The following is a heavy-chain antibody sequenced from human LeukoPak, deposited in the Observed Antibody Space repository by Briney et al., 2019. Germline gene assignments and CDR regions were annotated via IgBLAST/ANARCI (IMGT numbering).Heavy chain of an antibody. V-gene: IGHV4-34*01. CDR3: AGIAVAGIGSFDY. D-gene: IGHD6-19*01. Sequence: SETLSLTCAVYGGSFSGYYWSWIRQPPGKGLEWIGEINHSGSTYYNPSLKSRVTISVDTSKNQFSLKLSSVTAADTAVYYCAGIAVAGIGSFDYWGQGTLVTVSS. CDR1: GGSFSGYY. J-gene: IGHJ4*02. CDR2: INHSGST.